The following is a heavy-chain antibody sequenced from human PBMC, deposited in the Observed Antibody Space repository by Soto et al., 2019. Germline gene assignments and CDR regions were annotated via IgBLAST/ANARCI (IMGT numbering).Heavy chain of an antibody. CDR1: GGTFSSYA. CDR3: ATLQVSAAADPVDY. CDR2: IIPIFGTA. Sequence: SVKVSCKASGGTFSSYAISWVRQAPGQGLEWMGGIIPIFGTANYAQKFQGRATITADESTSTAYMELSSLRSEDTAVYYCATLQVSAAADPVDYWGQGTLVTVSS. D-gene: IGHD6-13*01. V-gene: IGHV1-69*13. J-gene: IGHJ4*02.